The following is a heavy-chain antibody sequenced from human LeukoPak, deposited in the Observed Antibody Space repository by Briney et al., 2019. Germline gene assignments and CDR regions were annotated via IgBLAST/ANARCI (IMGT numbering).Heavy chain of an antibody. D-gene: IGHD3-22*01. V-gene: IGHV3-48*03. CDR2: ISISGRTI. Sequence: GXSLRLSCAASGFTFSSYDMNWVRQAPGKGVEGGSYISISGRTIYYADSVKGRFTISRDNAKTSLYLQMNSLRVEDTAVYYCAREPHDSSGYPTGWGQGTMVTVSS. J-gene: IGHJ3*01. CDR3: AREPHDSSGYPTG. CDR1: GFTFSSYD.